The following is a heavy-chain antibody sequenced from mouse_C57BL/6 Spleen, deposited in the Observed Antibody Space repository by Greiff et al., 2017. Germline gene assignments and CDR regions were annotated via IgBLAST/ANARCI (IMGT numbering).Heavy chain of an antibody. Sequence: QVQLQQPGAELVKPGASVKMSCKASGYTFTSYWITWVKQRPGQGLEWIGDIYPGSGSTNYNEKFKSKATLTVDTSSSTAYMQLSSLTSEDSAVYYCARSALYYGSSPWYCDVWGTGTTVTVSS. D-gene: IGHD1-1*01. CDR3: ARSALYYGSSPWYCDV. V-gene: IGHV1-55*01. CDR1: GYTFTSYW. CDR2: IYPGSGST. J-gene: IGHJ1*03.